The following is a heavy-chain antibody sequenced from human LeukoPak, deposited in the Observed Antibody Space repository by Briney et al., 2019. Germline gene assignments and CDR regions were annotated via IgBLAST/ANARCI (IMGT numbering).Heavy chain of an antibody. V-gene: IGHV5-51*01. D-gene: IGHD3-10*01. CDR1: GYSFTSYW. CDR2: IYPGDSDT. Sequence: GESLKISCKGFGYSFTSYWIGWVRQMPGKGLEWMGIIYPGDSDTRYSPSFQGQVTISADKSISTAYLQWSSLKASDTAMYYCAKIRGSGSYYQAFDSWGQGTLVTVSS. J-gene: IGHJ4*02. CDR3: AKIRGSGSYYQAFDS.